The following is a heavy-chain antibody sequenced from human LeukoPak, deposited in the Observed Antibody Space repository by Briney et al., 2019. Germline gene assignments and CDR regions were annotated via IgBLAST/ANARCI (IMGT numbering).Heavy chain of an antibody. J-gene: IGHJ4*02. V-gene: IGHV4-59*01. CDR2: IYYSGST. CDR1: GGSISSYY. Sequence: SETLSLTCTVSGGSISSYYWSWIRQPPGKGLEWIGYIYYSGSTNYNPSLKSRVTISVDTSKNQFSLKLSSVTAADTAVYYCARDRGDILTGFDYWGQGTLVIVSS. CDR3: ARDRGDILTGFDY. D-gene: IGHD3-9*01.